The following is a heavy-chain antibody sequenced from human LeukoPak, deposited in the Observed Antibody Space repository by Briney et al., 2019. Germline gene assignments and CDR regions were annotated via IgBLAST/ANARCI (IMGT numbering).Heavy chain of an antibody. Sequence: ASETLSLTCTVSGYSISSGYFWGWIRQPPGKGLEWIGSFYHSGSTYYNPSLKSRVTISVDTSKNQFSLKLSSVTAADTAVYYCARSYYDSSGFKFDYWGQGTLVTVSS. J-gene: IGHJ4*02. D-gene: IGHD3-22*01. V-gene: IGHV4-38-2*02. CDR1: GYSISSGYF. CDR3: ARSYYDSSGFKFDY. CDR2: FYHSGST.